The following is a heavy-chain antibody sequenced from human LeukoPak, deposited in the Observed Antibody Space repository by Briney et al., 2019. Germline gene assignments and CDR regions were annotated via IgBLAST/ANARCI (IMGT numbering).Heavy chain of an antibody. CDR1: GLTFNNYW. D-gene: IGHD3-22*01. Sequence: PGGSLRLSCAASGLTFNNYWMHWVRQAPGKGLEWVANIKQDGSEKKYVDSVKGRFTISRDNAKKSLYLQMNSLRAEDTAVYYCARGKYDSSGYPLLGFDYWGQGTLVTVSS. CDR2: IKQDGSEK. J-gene: IGHJ4*02. CDR3: ARGKYDSSGYPLLGFDY. V-gene: IGHV3-7*01.